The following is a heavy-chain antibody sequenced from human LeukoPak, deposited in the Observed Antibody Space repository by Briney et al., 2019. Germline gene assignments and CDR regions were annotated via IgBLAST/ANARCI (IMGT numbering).Heavy chain of an antibody. CDR2: ISGSGGST. CDR3: ARTMVQGVIIASYFDY. D-gene: IGHD3-10*01. Sequence: GGSLRLSCAASGFTFSSYAMSWVRQAPGKGLEWVSAISGSGGSTYYADSVKGRFTISRDNSKNTLYLQMNSLRAEDTAVYYCARTMVQGVIIASYFDYWGQGTLVTVSS. CDR1: GFTFSSYA. V-gene: IGHV3-23*01. J-gene: IGHJ4*02.